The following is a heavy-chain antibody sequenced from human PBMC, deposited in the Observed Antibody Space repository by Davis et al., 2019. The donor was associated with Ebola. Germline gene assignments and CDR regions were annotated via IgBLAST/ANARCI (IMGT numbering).Heavy chain of an antibody. CDR3: ARDQSLIVGAPYY. Sequence: ASVKVSCKASGYTFIDYNMHWVRQAPGQGLEWMGWISAYNGNTNYAQKLQGRVTMTTDTSTSTAYMELRSLRSDDTAVYYCARDQSLIVGAPYYWGQGTLVTVSS. D-gene: IGHD1-26*01. CDR2: ISAYNGNT. J-gene: IGHJ4*02. CDR1: GYTFIDYN. V-gene: IGHV1-18*04.